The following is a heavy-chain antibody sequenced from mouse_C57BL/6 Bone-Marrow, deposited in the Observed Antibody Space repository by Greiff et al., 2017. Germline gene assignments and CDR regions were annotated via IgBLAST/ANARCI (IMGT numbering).Heavy chain of an antibody. CDR2: SRNKANDYTT. Sequence: EVMLVESGGGLVQSGRSLRLSCATSGFTFSDFYMEWVRQAPGKGLEWIAASRNKANDYTTEYSASVKGRFIVSRDTSQSILYLQMNALRAEDTAIYYCARDAAGYFDYWGQGTTLTVSS. CDR3: ARDAAGYFDY. J-gene: IGHJ2*01. CDR1: GFTFSDFY. V-gene: IGHV7-1*01.